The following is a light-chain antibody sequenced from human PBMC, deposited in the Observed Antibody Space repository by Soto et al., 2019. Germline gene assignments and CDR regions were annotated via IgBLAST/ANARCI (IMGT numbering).Light chain of an antibody. CDR3: QQYDNSPLT. J-gene: IGKJ4*01. CDR1: QTVNSRS. CDR2: HTS. V-gene: IGKV3-20*01. Sequence: PGARAPLSCRASQTVNSRSAWYQHKPGQAPRLLIYHTSNRATGIPDRFTGSGSGTDFTLTISRLEPEDFAVYYCQQYDNSPLTFGGGTKVDIK.